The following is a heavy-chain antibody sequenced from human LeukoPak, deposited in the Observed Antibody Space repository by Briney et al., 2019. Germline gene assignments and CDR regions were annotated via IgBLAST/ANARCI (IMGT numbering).Heavy chain of an antibody. CDR1: GFTFTSSA. D-gene: IGHD3-3*01. V-gene: IGHV1-58*02. J-gene: IGHJ6*02. CDR3: AANDFWSGPTYYYYGMDV. Sequence: ASVKVSCKASGFTFTSSAMQWVRQARGQRLEWIGWIVVGSGNTNYAQKLQERVTITRDMSTSTAYMGLSSLRSEDTAVYYCAANDFWSGPTYYYYGMDVWGQGTTVTVSS. CDR2: IVVGSGNT.